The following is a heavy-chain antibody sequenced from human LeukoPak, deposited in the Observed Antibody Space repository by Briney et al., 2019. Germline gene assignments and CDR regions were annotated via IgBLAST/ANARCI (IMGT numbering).Heavy chain of an antibody. CDR3: ARRASRSGGIYPPPNRPFDY. D-gene: IGHD2-15*01. V-gene: IGHV5-51*01. CDR1: GYSFTSYW. Sequence: GESLKISCKGSGYSFTSYWIGWVRQMPGKGLEWRGIIYPGDSDTRYSPSFQGQVTISADKSISTAYLQWSSLKASDTAMYYCARRASRSGGIYPPPNRPFDYWGQGTLVTVSS. CDR2: IYPGDSDT. J-gene: IGHJ4*02.